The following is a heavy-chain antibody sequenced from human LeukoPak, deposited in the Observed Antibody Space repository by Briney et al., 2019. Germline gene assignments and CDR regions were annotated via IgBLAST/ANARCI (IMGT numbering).Heavy chain of an antibody. CDR3: ARHYGSGSSKLDYYYMDV. J-gene: IGHJ6*03. Sequence: YPSETLSLTCAVYGGSFGGYYWSWIRQPPGKGLEWIGEINHSGSTNYIPSLESRVTLSVDTSKNQFSLKLSSVTAADTAVYYCARHYGSGSSKLDYYYMDVWGKGTTVTISS. CDR1: GGSFGGYY. V-gene: IGHV4-34*01. CDR2: INHSGST. D-gene: IGHD3-10*01.